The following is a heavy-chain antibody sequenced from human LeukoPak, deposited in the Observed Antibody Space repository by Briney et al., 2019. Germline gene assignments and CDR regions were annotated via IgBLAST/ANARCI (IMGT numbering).Heavy chain of an antibody. CDR1: GDSITRSRYS. V-gene: IGHV4-39*01. D-gene: IGHD2-2*02. J-gene: IGHJ1*01. CDR2: ISYSGSA. CDR3: ARTFCDSTSCYRDFQN. Sequence: SETLSLTCNVSGDSITRSRYSWDWIHQPPGMRLEWIGGISYSGSAYYNPSLKSRVTISVDTSNNQFSLKVNSVTAADTAVYFCARTFCDSTSCYRDFQNWGQGTLIIVSS.